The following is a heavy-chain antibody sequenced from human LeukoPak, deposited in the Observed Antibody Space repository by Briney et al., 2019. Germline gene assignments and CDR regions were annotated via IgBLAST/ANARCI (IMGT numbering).Heavy chain of an antibody. V-gene: IGHV4-39*01. D-gene: IGHD2-2*01. CDR3: ARLGGYCSSTSCYFFDY. CDR1: GGSISSSSYY. CDR2: IYYSGST. J-gene: IGHJ4*02. Sequence: SETLSLTCTVSGGSISSSSYYWGWIRQPPGKGLEWIGSIYYSGSTYYNPSLKSRVTISVDTSKNQFSLKLSSVTAADTAVYYCARLGGYCSSTSCYFFDYWGQGTLVTVSS.